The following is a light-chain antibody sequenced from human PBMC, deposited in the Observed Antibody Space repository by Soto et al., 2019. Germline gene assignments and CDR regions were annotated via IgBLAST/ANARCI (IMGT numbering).Light chain of an antibody. CDR2: GAS. CDR1: QSVRSNY. Sequence: DIVMTQSPGTLSLSSGERATLSCRASQSVRSNYLACYQQKPGQAPRLLIYGASSRATGIPDRFGGSGSGTDFALTISRLEPEDFAVYYCQQYASSPLTFGGGTKVEIK. CDR3: QQYASSPLT. V-gene: IGKV3-20*01. J-gene: IGKJ4*01.